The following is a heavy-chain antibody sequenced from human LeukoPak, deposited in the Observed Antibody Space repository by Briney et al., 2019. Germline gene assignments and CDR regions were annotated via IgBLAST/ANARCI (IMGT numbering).Heavy chain of an antibody. CDR1: GGSISSSSYY. V-gene: IGHV4-39*01. Sequence: SETLSLTCTVSGGSISSSSYYWGWIRQPPGKGLEWIGSIYYSGSTYYNPSLKSRVTISVDTSKNQFSLKLSSVTAADTAVYYCARFRVRQQLDARSKYYFDYWGQGTLVTVSS. D-gene: IGHD6-13*01. CDR3: ARFRVRQQLDARSKYYFDY. CDR2: IYYSGST. J-gene: IGHJ4*02.